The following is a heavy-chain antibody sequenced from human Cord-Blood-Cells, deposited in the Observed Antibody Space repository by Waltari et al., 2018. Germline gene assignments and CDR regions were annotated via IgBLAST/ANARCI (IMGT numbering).Heavy chain of an antibody. J-gene: IGHJ3*02. CDR1: GFACSSYA. CDR2: ISGSGGST. CDR3: AKNARGRGYSGYDGAFDI. Sequence: EVQLLESGGGLVQPGGSVRLSCAVSGFACSSYAMSWVRQASGMGVEWVSAISGSGGSTYYADSVKGRFTISRDNSKNTLYLQMNSLRAEDTAVYYCAKNARGRGYSGYDGAFDIWGQGTMVTVSS. D-gene: IGHD5-12*01. V-gene: IGHV3-23*01.